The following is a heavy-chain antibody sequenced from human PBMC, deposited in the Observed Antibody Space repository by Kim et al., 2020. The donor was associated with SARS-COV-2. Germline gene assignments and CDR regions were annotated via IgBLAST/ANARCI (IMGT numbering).Heavy chain of an antibody. CDR1: RFTFNNYW. D-gene: IGHD3-10*01. CDR2: ISSDGSNT. CDR3: ARGFFRGGFDV. J-gene: IGHJ6*02. Sequence: GGSLRLSCAVSRFTFNNYWINWVRHAPGKGLVWVSRISSDGSNTHYADSVKGRFTMSRDNAENTLFLQMNSLRAEDTAVYYCARGFFRGGFDVWGQGTTVTVSS. V-gene: IGHV3-74*01.